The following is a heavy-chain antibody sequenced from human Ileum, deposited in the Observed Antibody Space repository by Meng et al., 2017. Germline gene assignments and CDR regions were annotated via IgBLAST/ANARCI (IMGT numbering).Heavy chain of an antibody. D-gene: IGHD1-26*01. CDR2: ISSSSSYI. J-gene: IGHJ4*02. CDR3: ARDRWELGYFDY. V-gene: IGHV3-21*01. CDR1: GFTFSSYS. Sequence: GESLKISCAASGFTFSSYSMNWVRQAPGKGLEWVSSISSSSSYIDYADSVKGRFTISRDNTKNSLYLQMNSLRAEDTAVYYCARDRWELGYFDYWGQGTLVTVSS.